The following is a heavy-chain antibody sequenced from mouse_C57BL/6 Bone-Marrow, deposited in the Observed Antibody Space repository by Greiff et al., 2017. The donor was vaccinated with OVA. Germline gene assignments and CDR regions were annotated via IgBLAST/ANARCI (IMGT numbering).Heavy chain of an antibody. D-gene: IGHD1-1*01. CDR2: IYIGNGYT. Sequence: VQLQQSGAELVRPGSSVKMSCKTSGYTFTSYGINWVKQRPGQGLEWIGYIYIGNGYTEYNEKFKGKATLTSDTSSSTAYMQLSSLTSEDSAIYFCAIDLDYYGSSEDWYFDVWGTGTTVTVSS. CDR3: AIDLDYYGSSEDWYFDV. CDR1: GYTFTSYG. J-gene: IGHJ1*03. V-gene: IGHV1-58*01.